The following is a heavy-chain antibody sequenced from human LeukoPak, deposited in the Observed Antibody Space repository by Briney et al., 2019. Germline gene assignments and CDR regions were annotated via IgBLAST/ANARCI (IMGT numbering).Heavy chain of an antibody. J-gene: IGHJ4*02. V-gene: IGHV3-23*01. Sequence: GGSLRLSCAASGFTFSSYAMSWVRQAPGKGLEWVSAISGSGGSTYYADSVKGRFTISRDNSKNTLYLQMNSLRAEDTAVYYCAKRGDSGSSGWHNGYYFDYWGQGTLVTVSS. CDR2: ISGSGGST. CDR3: AKRGDSGSSGWHNGYYFDY. D-gene: IGHD6-19*01. CDR1: GFTFSSYA.